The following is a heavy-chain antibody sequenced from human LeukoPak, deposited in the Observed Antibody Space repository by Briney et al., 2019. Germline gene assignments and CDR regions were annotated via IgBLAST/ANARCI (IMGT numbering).Heavy chain of an antibody. CDR1: GFTVSSNY. V-gene: IGHV3-53*01. Sequence: GGSLRLSCAASGFTVSSNYMSWVRQAPGKGLEWVSVIYGGGETFYADSVKGRFTISRDNSKNTMYLQMNSLRAEDTAVYYCARDQREGSAWSWYFQHWGQGTLVTVSS. D-gene: IGHD6-19*01. CDR3: ARDQREGSAWSWYFQH. J-gene: IGHJ1*01. CDR2: IYGGGET.